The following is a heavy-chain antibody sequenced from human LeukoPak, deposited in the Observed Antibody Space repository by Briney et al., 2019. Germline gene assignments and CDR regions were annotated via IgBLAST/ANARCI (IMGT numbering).Heavy chain of an antibody. CDR3: ARGSPDVTHYYYYGMDV. CDR1: GFTFSSYA. J-gene: IGHJ6*02. V-gene: IGHV3-30-3*01. D-gene: IGHD1-14*01. CDR2: ISYDGSNK. Sequence: GRSLRLSCAASGFTFSSYAMHWVRQAPGKGLEWVAVISYDGSNKYYEDSVKGRFTISRDNSKNTLYLQMNSLRAEDTAVYYCARGSPDVTHYYYYGMDVWGQGTTVTVSS.